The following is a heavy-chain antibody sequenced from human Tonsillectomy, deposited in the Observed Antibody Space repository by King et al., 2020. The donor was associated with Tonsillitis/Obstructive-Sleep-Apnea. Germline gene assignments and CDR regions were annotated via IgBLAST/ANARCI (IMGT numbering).Heavy chain of an antibody. D-gene: IGHD5-18*01. V-gene: IGHV4-34*01. CDR1: GGSFSGFY. CDR3: ARIKSYGYLGYYYYSMDV. J-gene: IGHJ6*03. Sequence: VQLQQWGAGLLKPSETLSLTCAVFGGSFSGFYWSWIRQPPGKGLEWIGEINHSGNTNNNPPLKSRVTISVDTSNNQFSLKLSSVTAADTAVYYCARIKSYGYLGYYYYSMDVWGKGTTVTVSS. CDR2: INHSGNT.